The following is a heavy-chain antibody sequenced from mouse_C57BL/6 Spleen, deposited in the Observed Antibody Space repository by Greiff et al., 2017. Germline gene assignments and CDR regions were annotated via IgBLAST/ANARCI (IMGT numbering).Heavy chain of an antibody. CDR3: TSEGDRFAD. J-gene: IGHJ3*01. Sequence: QVQLQQSGAELVRPGASVTLSCKASGYTFTDYEMHWVKQTPVHGLEWIGAIDPETGGTAYNQKFKGQAILTADKSSSTDYMGLRSLTSEDSAVYYCTSEGDRFADWGQGTLVTVAA. V-gene: IGHV1-15*01. CDR1: GYTFTDYE. CDR2: IDPETGGT.